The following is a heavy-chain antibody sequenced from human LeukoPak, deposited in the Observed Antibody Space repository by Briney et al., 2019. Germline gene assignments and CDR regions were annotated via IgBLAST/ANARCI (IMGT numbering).Heavy chain of an antibody. D-gene: IGHD3-10*01. J-gene: IGHJ4*02. Sequence: SETLSLTCAVYGGSFSGYYWSWIRQPPGKGLEWIGEINHSGSTIYNPSLKSRVTISVDTSKNQFSLRLSSVTAADTAVYFCVRDRELTYWGQGTLVTVSS. CDR3: VRDRELTY. V-gene: IGHV4-34*01. CDR2: INHSGST. CDR1: GGSFSGYY.